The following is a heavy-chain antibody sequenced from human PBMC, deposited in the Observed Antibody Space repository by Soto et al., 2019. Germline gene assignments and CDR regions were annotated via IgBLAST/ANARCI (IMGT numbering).Heavy chain of an antibody. D-gene: IGHD6-6*01. J-gene: IGHJ6*03. Sequence: EVQLVESGGGLVQPGGSLRLSCAASGFTFSSYWMSWVRQAPGKGLEWVANIKQDGSEKYYVDSGKGRFTISRDNAKNSLYLQMNSRRAEDTAVYYCARDRWSSSAYYYYRDVWGKGTTVTVSS. CDR2: IKQDGSEK. CDR3: ARDRWSSSAYYYYRDV. CDR1: GFTFSSYW. V-gene: IGHV3-7*01.